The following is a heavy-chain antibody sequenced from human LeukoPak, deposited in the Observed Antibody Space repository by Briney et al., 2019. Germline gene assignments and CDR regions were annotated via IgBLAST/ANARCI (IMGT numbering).Heavy chain of an antibody. D-gene: IGHD2-2*01. CDR1: GYTFTGYY. J-gene: IGHJ4*02. V-gene: IGHV1-2*06. Sequence: ASVKVSCKASGYTFTGYYMHWVRQAPGQGLEWMGRINPNSGGTNYAQKFQGRVTMTRDTSISTAYMELSRLRSDDTAVYYCASAREYCSSTSCHQDYFDYWGQGTLVTVSS. CDR2: INPNSGGT. CDR3: ASAREYCSSTSCHQDYFDY.